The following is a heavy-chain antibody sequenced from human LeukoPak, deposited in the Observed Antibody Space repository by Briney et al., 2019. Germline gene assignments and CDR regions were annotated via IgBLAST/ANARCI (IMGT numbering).Heavy chain of an antibody. CDR1: GGSFSGYY. J-gene: IGHJ5*02. V-gene: IGHV4-34*01. Sequence: SETLSLTCAVYGGSFSGYYWSWIRQPPGKGLEWIGEINHSGSTNYNPSLKSRVTISVDTSKNQFSLKLSSVTAADTALYYCARDRYGDYWFDPWGQGTLVTVSS. CDR2: INHSGST. CDR3: ARDRYGDYWFDP. D-gene: IGHD4-17*01.